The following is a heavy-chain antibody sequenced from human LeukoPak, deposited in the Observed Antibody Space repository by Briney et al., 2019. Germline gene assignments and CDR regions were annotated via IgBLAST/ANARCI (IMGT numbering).Heavy chain of an antibody. CDR1: GGSISSYY. CDR2: IYYRGST. CDR3: ARAGTVGATADFDY. D-gene: IGHD1-26*01. V-gene: IGHV4-59*01. Sequence: SETLSLTCTVSGGSISSYYWSWIRQPPGKGLEWIGYIYYRGSTNYNPSLKSRVTISVDTSKNQFSLKLSSVTAADTAVYYCARAGTVGATADFDYWGQGTLVTVSS. J-gene: IGHJ4*02.